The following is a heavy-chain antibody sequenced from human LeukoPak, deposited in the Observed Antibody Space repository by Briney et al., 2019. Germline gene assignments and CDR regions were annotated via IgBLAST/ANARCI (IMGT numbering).Heavy chain of an antibody. D-gene: IGHD3-10*01. CDR2: IYYSGST. Sequence: SQTLSLTCTVSGGSISSGGYYWSWLRQHPGTGLEWLGYIYYSGSTYYNPSLKSRVTISVDTSKNQFSLKLSSVTAADTAVYYCARGHYYGSGSYYTAFDYWGQGTLVTVSS. J-gene: IGHJ4*02. CDR1: GGSISSGGYY. CDR3: ARGHYYGSGSYYTAFDY. V-gene: IGHV4-31*03.